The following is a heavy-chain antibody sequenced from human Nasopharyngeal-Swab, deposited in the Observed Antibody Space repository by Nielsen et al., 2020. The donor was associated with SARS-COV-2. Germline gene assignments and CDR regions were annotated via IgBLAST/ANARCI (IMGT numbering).Heavy chain of an antibody. D-gene: IGHD1-26*01. CDR3: ARTYSGSYWAGHDAFDI. CDR1: GGSINTYY. CDR2: IYHSGST. V-gene: IGHV4-4*07. Sequence: SDTLSLTCPVPGGSINTYYWSWFRKPAGKGLEWIGRIYHSGSTYYNPSLKSRVTISVDTSKNQFSLKLSSVTAADTAVYYCARTYSGSYWAGHDAFDIWGQGTMVTVSS. J-gene: IGHJ3*02.